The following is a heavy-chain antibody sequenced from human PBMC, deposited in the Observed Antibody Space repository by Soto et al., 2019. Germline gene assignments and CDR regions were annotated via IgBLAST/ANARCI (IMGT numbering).Heavy chain of an antibody. J-gene: IGHJ4*02. D-gene: IGHD6-19*01. CDR2: INAGNGNT. V-gene: IGHV1-3*01. Sequence: QAQLVQSGAEVKKPGASVKVSCKASGYTLSSFGIHWVRQAPGQRLEWMGWINAGNGNTKYSQKLQGRVTFSRDTSANTAYMELTSLTSEDTAVYYCVRTRQQWLVVDSWGQGSLVTVSS. CDR1: GYTLSSFG. CDR3: VRTRQQWLVVDS.